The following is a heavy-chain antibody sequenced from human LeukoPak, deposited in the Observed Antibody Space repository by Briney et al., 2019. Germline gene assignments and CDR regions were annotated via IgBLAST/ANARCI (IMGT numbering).Heavy chain of an antibody. J-gene: IGHJ6*02. D-gene: IGHD2-2*02. CDR1: GFTFSSYA. V-gene: IGHV3-23*01. CDR3: AKGRGYCSSTSCYTAGAYYYYGMDV. Sequence: GGSLRLSCAASGFTFSSYAMSWVRQAPGKGLEWVSAISGSGGSTYYADSVKGRFTICRDNSKNTLYLRMNSLRAEDTAVYYCAKGRGYCSSTSCYTAGAYYYYGMDVWGQGTTVTVSS. CDR2: ISGSGGST.